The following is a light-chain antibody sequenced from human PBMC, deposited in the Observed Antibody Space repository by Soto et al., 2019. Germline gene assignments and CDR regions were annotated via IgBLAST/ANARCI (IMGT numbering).Light chain of an antibody. CDR1: NSNIGAGSD. J-gene: IGLJ1*01. V-gene: IGLV1-40*01. Sequence: QSVLTQPPSVSGAPGQRVTISCTGSNSNIGAGSDVHWYQQLPGTAPKLLIYGHSNRPSGVPDRFSGSKSGTSASLAITGLQAEDEADYYCQSYDSSLSTDVFGTGTKVTVL. CDR2: GHS. CDR3: QSYDSSLSTDV.